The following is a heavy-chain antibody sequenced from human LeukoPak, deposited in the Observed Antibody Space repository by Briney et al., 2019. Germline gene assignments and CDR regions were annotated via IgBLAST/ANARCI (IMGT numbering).Heavy chain of an antibody. J-gene: IGHJ4*02. V-gene: IGHV5-51*01. Sequence: GESLKISCKGSGYTFTTYWIGWVRQMPGKGLEWMGIIYPGDSDTRYSPSFQGQVTLSADKSITTAYLQWSSLKASDTAMYYCARVMTTLTGFDFWGQGTLVTVSS. CDR1: GYTFTTYW. D-gene: IGHD2/OR15-2a*01. CDR3: ARVMTTLTGFDF. CDR2: IYPGDSDT.